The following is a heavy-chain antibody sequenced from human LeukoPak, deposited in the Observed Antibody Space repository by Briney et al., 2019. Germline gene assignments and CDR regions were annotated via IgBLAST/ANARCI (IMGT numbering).Heavy chain of an antibody. CDR1: GFTFGDYT. CDR3: ARSNSSSWHYFDY. Sequence: GGSLRLSCAASGFTFGDYTMHWVRQVPGKGLEWVTVMSYDGSFKYYVGSVRGRFTISRDNSRNTLYLQINNLRTEDTAVYYCARSNSSSWHYFDYWGQGTLVTVSS. V-gene: IGHV3-30-3*01. D-gene: IGHD6-13*01. CDR2: MSYDGSFK. J-gene: IGHJ4*02.